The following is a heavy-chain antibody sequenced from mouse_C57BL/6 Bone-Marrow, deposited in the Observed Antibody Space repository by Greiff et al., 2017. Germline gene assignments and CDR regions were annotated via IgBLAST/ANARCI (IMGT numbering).Heavy chain of an antibody. CDR1: GYTFTSYW. D-gene: IGHD1-1*01. J-gene: IGHJ1*03. Sequence: QVQLQQSGAELAKPGASVKLSCKASGYTFTSYWMHWVKQRPGQGLEWIGYINPSSGYTKYNQKFKDKDTLTADKSSSTAYMQLSSLTYEDSAVYYCARRVYYYGSLVVWGTGTTVTVSS. V-gene: IGHV1-7*01. CDR3: ARRVYYYGSLVV. CDR2: INPSSGYT.